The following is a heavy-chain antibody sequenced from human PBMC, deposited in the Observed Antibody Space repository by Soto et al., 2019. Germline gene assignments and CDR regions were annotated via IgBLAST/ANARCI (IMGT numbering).Heavy chain of an antibody. V-gene: IGHV4-31*03. CDR2: IYYSGST. CDR3: ASRKSSPYFDY. D-gene: IGHD3-10*01. CDR1: GGSISSGGYY. Sequence: SETLSLTCTVSGGSISSGGYYWSWIRQHPGKGLEWIGYIYYSGSTYYNPSLKSRVTISVDTSKNQFSLKLTSVTAADTAVYYCASRKSSPYFDYWGQGTLVTVSS. J-gene: IGHJ4*02.